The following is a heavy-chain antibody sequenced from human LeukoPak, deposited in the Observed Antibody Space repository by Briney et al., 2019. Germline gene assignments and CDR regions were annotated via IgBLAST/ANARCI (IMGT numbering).Heavy chain of an antibody. CDR3: AKEEQQLIPFDY. D-gene: IGHD6-13*01. CDR2: ISSSSSYI. V-gene: IGHV3-21*01. J-gene: IGHJ4*02. CDR1: GFTFSSYS. Sequence: GGSVRLSGAASGFTFSSYSMSWVRQAPGKGREWVSSISSSSSYIYYADSVKGRFTISRDNAKNSLYLQMNSLRAEDTAVYYCAKEEQQLIPFDYWGQGTLVTVSS.